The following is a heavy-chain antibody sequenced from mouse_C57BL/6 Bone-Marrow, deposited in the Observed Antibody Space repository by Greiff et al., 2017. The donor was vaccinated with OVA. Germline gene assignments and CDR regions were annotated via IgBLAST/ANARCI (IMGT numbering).Heavy chain of an antibody. J-gene: IGHJ2*01. CDR1: GYTFTDYE. Sequence: QVQLQQSGAELVRPGASVTPSCKASGYTFTDYEMHWVKQTPVHGLEWIGAIDPETGGTAYNQKFKGKAILTADKSSSTAYMELRSLTSEDSAVYYCTRYPDYWGQGTTLTVSS. CDR3: TRYPDY. CDR2: IDPETGGT. V-gene: IGHV1-15*01.